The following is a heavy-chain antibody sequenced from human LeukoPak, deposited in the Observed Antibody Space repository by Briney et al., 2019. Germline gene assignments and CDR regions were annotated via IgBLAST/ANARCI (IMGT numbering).Heavy chain of an antibody. CDR3: AKDSGRNYYCYMDV. Sequence: PGRSLRLSRAASGFSFDDYVMHWVRQAPGKGLEWVSGISWNSGNIGYADSVKGRFTISRDNAKNSLYLQMSSLRGEDTALYYCAKDSGRNYYCYMDVWGKGTTVTVSS. D-gene: IGHD2-15*01. V-gene: IGHV3-9*01. CDR2: ISWNSGNI. CDR1: GFSFDDYV. J-gene: IGHJ6*03.